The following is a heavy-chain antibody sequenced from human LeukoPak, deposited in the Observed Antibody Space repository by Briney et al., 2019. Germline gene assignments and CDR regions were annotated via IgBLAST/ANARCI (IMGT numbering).Heavy chain of an antibody. CDR2: IYPGDSDT. V-gene: IGHV5-51*01. CDR1: GYSFTSYW. CDR3: ASALTWYNWNDETAFDI. J-gene: IGHJ3*02. D-gene: IGHD1-1*01. Sequence: PGESLKISWKGSGYSFTSYWIGWVRQMPGKGLEWMGIIYPGDSDTRYSPSFQGQVTISADKSISTAYLQWSSLKASDTAMYYCASALTWYNWNDETAFDIWGQGTMVTVSS.